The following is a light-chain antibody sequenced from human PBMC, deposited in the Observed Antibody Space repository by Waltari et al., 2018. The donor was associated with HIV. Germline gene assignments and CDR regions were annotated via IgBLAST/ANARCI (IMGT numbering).Light chain of an antibody. CDR1: ALPQQY. V-gene: IGLV3-25*03. CDR3: QSVEISGSRV. J-gene: IGLJ3*02. Sequence: SYELTQPTSVSACPGQTARIPCSGDALPQQYVYWYQQRPGQAPVWVIYKDNERPAGIPERFSGSSSGSTVTLTISGVQAEDEADYYWQSVEISGSRVVGGGTKLTVL. CDR2: KDN.